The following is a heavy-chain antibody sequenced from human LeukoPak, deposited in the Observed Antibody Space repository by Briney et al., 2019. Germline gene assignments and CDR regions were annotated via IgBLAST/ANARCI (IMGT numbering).Heavy chain of an antibody. CDR3: AKTTSYSGYGFDC. Sequence: PEGSLRLSCAASGFTFSSYGMHWVRQAPGKGLEWVAFIRYDASDKYYADSVKGRFTISRDNSKNTVYLQMDSLGAEDAAVYYCAKTTSYSGYGFDCWGQGTLVTVSS. CDR2: IRYDASDK. CDR1: GFTFSSYG. J-gene: IGHJ4*02. V-gene: IGHV3-30*02. D-gene: IGHD5-12*01.